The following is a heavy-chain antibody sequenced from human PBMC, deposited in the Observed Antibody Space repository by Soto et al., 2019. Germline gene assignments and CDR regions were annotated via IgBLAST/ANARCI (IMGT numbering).Heavy chain of an antibody. Sequence: PSETLSLTCAVYGGSVNGYYWNWIRQPPGKGLEWIGEINHTGGTHYNPSLKSRATMSVDTSKNQFSLRLSSVTAADTAIYYCATRITVFGLLIPPFDTWDQGTQVTVSS. V-gene: IGHV4-34*01. J-gene: IGHJ5*02. CDR1: GGSVNGYY. CDR2: INHTGGT. CDR3: ATRITVFGLLIPPFDT. D-gene: IGHD3-3*01.